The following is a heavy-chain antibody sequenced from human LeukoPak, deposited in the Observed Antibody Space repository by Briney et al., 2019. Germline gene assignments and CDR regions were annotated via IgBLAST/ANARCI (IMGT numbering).Heavy chain of an antibody. CDR2: INPKTGGT. CDR1: GYTFTANY. J-gene: IGHJ4*02. CDR3: TRALAF. V-gene: IGHV1-2*02. Sequence: ASVRVSCTTSGYTFTANYIHWVRLAPGQGLEWMGWINPKTGGTNFAQKFQGRVTMTTDTSMNTAYINVNSLRSDDTALYYCTRALAFWGQGTLVTVSS.